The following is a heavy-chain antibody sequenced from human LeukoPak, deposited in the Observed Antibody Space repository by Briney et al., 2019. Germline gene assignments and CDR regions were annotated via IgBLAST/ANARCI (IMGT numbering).Heavy chain of an antibody. J-gene: IGHJ4*02. CDR2: IYTSGIT. D-gene: IGHD3-22*01. CDR3: ARANSYDSSGHYYEFGY. V-gene: IGHV4-59*10. Sequence: SETLSLTCAVYGRSFSSYYWSWTRQPAGKGLEWIGRIYTSGITNYNPSLKSRVTMSVDTSKNQFSLKLTSVTAADTAVYYCARANSYDSSGHYYEFGYWGQGTLVTVSS. CDR1: GRSFSSYY.